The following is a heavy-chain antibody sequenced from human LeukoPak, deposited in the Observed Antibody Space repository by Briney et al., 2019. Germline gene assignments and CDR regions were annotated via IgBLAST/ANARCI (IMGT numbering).Heavy chain of an antibody. CDR3: SKSAVVGTHYYYYDMDV. V-gene: IGHV3-30*18. J-gene: IGHJ6*02. Sequence: SVTLSCLGSLCNFVRYCMHGLGQAAARGLAGVAVISYDGRHQYYADSVKVRFTISKDSSRHTLCLQMDSLRPEDTAMYYCSKSAVVGTHYYYYDMDVWGQGTTVTVSS. CDR2: ISYDGRHQ. D-gene: IGHD6-19*01. CDR1: LCNFVRYC.